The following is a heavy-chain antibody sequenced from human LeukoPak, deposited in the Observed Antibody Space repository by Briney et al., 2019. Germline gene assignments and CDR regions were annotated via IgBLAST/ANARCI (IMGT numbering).Heavy chain of an antibody. V-gene: IGHV4-59*01. CDR1: GGSISSYY. D-gene: IGHD5-18*01. J-gene: IGHJ4*02. Sequence: PSETLSLTCTVSGGSISSYYWSWIRQPPGKGLEWIGYIYYSGSTNYNPSLKSRVTISVGTSKNQFSLKLSSVTAADTAVYYCARGGGYSYGRRNFDYWGQGTLVTVSS. CDR2: IYYSGST. CDR3: ARGGGYSYGRRNFDY.